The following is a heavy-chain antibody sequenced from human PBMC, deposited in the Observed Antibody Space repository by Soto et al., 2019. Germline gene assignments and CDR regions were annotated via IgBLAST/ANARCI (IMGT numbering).Heavy chain of an antibody. CDR1: GFTFSSYG. D-gene: IGHD6-13*01. J-gene: IGHJ4*02. CDR2: IWYDGSNK. CDR3: EAHSRAHNYFDY. V-gene: IGHV3-33*01. Sequence: GGSLRLSCAASGFTFSSYGMHWVRQAPGKGLEWVAVIWYDGSNKYYADSVKGRFTISRDNSKNTLYLQMNSLRAEDTAVYYCEAHSRAHNYFDYWGQGTLVTVSS.